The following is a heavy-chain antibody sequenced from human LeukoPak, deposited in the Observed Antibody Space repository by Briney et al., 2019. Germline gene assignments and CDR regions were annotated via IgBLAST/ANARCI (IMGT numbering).Heavy chain of an antibody. Sequence: GGSLRLSCAASGFTFSSYGMPWVRQAPGKGLEWVAVISYDGSNKYYADSVKGRFTISRDNSKNTLYLQMNSLRAEDTAVYYCTKAPYDFWSGYYFDYWGQGTLVTVSS. D-gene: IGHD3-3*01. CDR3: TKAPYDFWSGYYFDY. V-gene: IGHV3-30*18. CDR2: ISYDGSNK. J-gene: IGHJ4*02. CDR1: GFTFSSYG.